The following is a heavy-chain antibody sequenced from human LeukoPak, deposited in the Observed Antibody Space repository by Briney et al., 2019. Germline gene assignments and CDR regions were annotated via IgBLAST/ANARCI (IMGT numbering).Heavy chain of an antibody. Sequence: PSETLSLTCTVSGGSISSYYWSWIRQLPGKGLEWIGYIYYSGSTNYNPSLKSRVTISVDTSKNQFSLKLRSVTAADTAVYYCARSAHYSQFDYWGQGTLVTVSS. J-gene: IGHJ4*02. CDR3: ARSAHYSQFDY. D-gene: IGHD3-22*01. V-gene: IGHV4-59*01. CDR1: GGSISSYY. CDR2: IYYSGST.